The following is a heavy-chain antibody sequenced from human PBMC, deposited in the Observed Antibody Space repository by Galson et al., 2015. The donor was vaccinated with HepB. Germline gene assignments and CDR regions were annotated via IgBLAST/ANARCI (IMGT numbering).Heavy chain of an antibody. Sequence: SLRLSCAASGFTFSSYAMSWVRRAPGKGLEWVSAISGSGVNTFYADSVKGRFTISRDNSKNTLYLQLSSLRAEDTAIYYCARGRYCSGATCSEFGGWFDPWGQGTLLTVSS. CDR1: GFTFSSYA. J-gene: IGHJ5*02. V-gene: IGHV3-23*01. CDR3: ARGRYCSGATCSEFGGWFDP. CDR2: ISGSGVNT. D-gene: IGHD2-15*01.